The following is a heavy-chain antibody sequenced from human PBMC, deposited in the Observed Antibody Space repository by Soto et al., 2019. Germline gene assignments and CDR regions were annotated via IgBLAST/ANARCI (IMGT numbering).Heavy chain of an antibody. Sequence: SETLSLTCTVSGGSISSSSYYWGWIRQSPGKGLEWIGTIYYSGDTYYNPSLKSRVTMSVDTSTNHSSLKLSSVTAADTAVYYSGRRRCSGGSCFFDYWGQGTLVTVSS. V-gene: IGHV4-39*02. D-gene: IGHD2-15*01. CDR1: GGSISSSSYY. CDR2: IYYSGDT. J-gene: IGHJ4*02. CDR3: GRRRCSGGSCFFDY.